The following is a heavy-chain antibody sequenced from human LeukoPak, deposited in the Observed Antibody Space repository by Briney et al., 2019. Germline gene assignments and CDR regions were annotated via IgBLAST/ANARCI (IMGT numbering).Heavy chain of an antibody. V-gene: IGHV4-39*07. D-gene: IGHD6-6*01. J-gene: IGHJ5*02. Sequence: SETLSLTCTVSGGSISSSSYYWGWIRQPPGKGLEWIGSIYYSGSTYYNPSLKSRVTISVDTSKNQFSLKLSSVTAADTPVYYCAREGAARRDWFDPWGQGTLVTVSS. CDR1: GGSISSSSYY. CDR3: AREGAARRDWFDP. CDR2: IYYSGST.